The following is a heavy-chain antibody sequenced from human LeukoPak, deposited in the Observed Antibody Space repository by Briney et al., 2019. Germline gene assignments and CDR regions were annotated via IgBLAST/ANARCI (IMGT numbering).Heavy chain of an antibody. J-gene: IGHJ6*02. Sequence: ASVKVSCKASGYTFTGYVMHWVRQAPGQRLEWMGWINAGNGNTKYSQKFQGRVTITRDTSASTAYTELSSLRSEDTAIFYCARVSRYYYYAMDVWGQGTTVTVSS. CDR1: GYTFTGYV. CDR3: ARVSRYYYYAMDV. V-gene: IGHV1-3*01. CDR2: INAGNGNT.